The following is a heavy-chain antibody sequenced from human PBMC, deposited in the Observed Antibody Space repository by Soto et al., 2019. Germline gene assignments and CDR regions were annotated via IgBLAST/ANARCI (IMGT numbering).Heavy chain of an antibody. Sequence: GGSLRLSCTASGFSFSNSGIQWVRQTPGKGLEWVALISFDGDKYYVDSVKGRFTISRDNPTNTVYLQMNRLRPEDTGVYYCARDYARGWCQFWGQGTLVTVSS. J-gene: IGHJ4*02. CDR2: ISFDGDK. CDR1: GFSFSNSG. CDR3: ARDYARGWCQF. D-gene: IGHD2-8*02. V-gene: IGHV3-30*03.